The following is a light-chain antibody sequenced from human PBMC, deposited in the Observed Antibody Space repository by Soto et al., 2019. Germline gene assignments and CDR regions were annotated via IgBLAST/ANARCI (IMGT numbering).Light chain of an antibody. CDR1: SSDVGSYNL. V-gene: IGLV2-23*01. J-gene: IGLJ1*01. Sequence: QSVLTQPASVSASPVQAITIPCTGTSSDVGSYNLVSWFQQHPGKVPKLLIYEGTKRPSGLSDRFSGPKSGTTASLTISGLQAEDEAHYYCYSYAGENLYVFGTGTKVTVL. CDR2: EGT. CDR3: YSYAGENLYV.